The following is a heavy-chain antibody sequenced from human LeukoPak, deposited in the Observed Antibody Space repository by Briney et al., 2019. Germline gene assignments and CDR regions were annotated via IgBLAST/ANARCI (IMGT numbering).Heavy chain of an antibody. Sequence: PGRSLRLSCAASGFTFSSYAMHWVRQAPGKGLEWVAVISYDGSNKYYADSVKGRFTISRDNSKNTLYLQMNSLRAEDTAVYYCARVGSYSYFDYWGQGTLVTVSA. D-gene: IGHD1-26*01. CDR3: ARVGSYSYFDY. CDR1: GFTFSSYA. V-gene: IGHV3-30*04. J-gene: IGHJ4*02. CDR2: ISYDGSNK.